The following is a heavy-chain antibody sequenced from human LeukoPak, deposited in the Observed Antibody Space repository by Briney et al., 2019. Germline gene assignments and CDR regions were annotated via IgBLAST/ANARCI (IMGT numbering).Heavy chain of an antibody. J-gene: IGHJ4*02. V-gene: IGHV3-30*03. Sequence: GGSLRLSCTTSGFTFSNFWMHWVRQAPGKGLEWVAVISYDGSNKYYADSVKGRFTISRDNSKNTLYLQMNSLRAEDTAVYYCARVESIVGAAFDYWGQGTLVTVSS. CDR2: ISYDGSNK. D-gene: IGHD1-26*01. CDR3: ARVESIVGAAFDY. CDR1: GFTFSNFW.